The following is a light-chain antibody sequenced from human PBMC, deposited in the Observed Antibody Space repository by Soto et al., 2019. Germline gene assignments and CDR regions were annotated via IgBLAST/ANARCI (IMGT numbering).Light chain of an antibody. Sequence: IVMTQSPDSLAVSHGERATINCKSSQSLLYNSNKKNYLPWYQQKAGQPPKLLAYWASTRASGVPDRFSGSGSGTDFTLTIRSLQAEDVAVYYCLQHCGSPQTLGRGVKVDIK. CDR1: QSLLYNSNKKNY. CDR2: WAS. J-gene: IGKJ1*01. V-gene: IGKV4-1*01. CDR3: LQHCGSPQT.